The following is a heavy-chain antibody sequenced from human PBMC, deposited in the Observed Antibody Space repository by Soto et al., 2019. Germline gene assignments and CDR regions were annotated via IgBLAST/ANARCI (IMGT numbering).Heavy chain of an antibody. V-gene: IGHV3-33*01. Sequence: GGSLRLSCAAYGFTFISYGMHWVRQAPGKGLEWVAVIWYDGSNKYYADSVKGRFTISRDNSKNTLYLQMNSLRAEDTAVYYCARDLSVAPFDYWGQGTLVTVSS. CDR1: GFTFISYG. J-gene: IGHJ4*02. CDR3: ARDLSVAPFDY. D-gene: IGHD2-15*01. CDR2: IWYDGSNK.